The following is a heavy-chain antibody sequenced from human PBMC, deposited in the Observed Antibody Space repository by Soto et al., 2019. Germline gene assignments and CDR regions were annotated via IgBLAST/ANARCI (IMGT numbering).Heavy chain of an antibody. Sequence: QAKLVQSGGEVKKPGASAKVSCKASGYTFTIYGINWVRQAPGQGLEWMGWISPDNGNTNYAQKLQGRVTMTTDTSTSTAYMELRSLRSDDTAVYYCARALGYSGYAGMDVWCQGTTVTGSS. CDR1: GYTFTIYG. J-gene: IGHJ6*02. V-gene: IGHV1-18*01. CDR3: ARALGYSGYAGMDV. D-gene: IGHD5-12*01. CDR2: ISPDNGNT.